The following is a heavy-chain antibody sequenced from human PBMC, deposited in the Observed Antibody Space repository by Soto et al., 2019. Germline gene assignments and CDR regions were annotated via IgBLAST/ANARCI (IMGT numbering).Heavy chain of an antibody. CDR3: AKVGGAPRTGYYFDY. Sequence: PGGSLRLSCAASGFTFSSYAMSWVRQAPGKGLEWVSAISGSGGSTYYADSVKGRFTISRDNSKNTLYLQMNSLRAEDTAVYYCAKVGGAPRTGYYFDYWGQGTLVTVSS. CDR1: GFTFSSYA. V-gene: IGHV3-23*01. CDR2: ISGSGGST. J-gene: IGHJ4*02. D-gene: IGHD3-16*01.